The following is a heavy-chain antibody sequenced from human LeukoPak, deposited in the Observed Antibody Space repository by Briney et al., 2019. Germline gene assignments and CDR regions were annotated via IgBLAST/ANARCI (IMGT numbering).Heavy chain of an antibody. CDR3: ARDHHDFWSGYPNS. Sequence: RGSLRLSCAAPGFTPGRSWMHWFRQAPGRGWGWVARRKSEGKITDYADSVRGRFTTARDNTKNTVYLQMSSLRAEDTGVYYCARDHHDFWSGYPNSWGQGTLVIVSS. CDR1: GFTPGRSW. V-gene: IGHV3-74*01. D-gene: IGHD3-3*01. CDR2: RKSEGKIT. J-gene: IGHJ5*02.